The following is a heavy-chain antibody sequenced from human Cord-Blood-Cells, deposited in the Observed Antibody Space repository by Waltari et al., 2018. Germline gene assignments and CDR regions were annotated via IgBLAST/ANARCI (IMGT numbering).Heavy chain of an antibody. V-gene: IGHV4-4*07. CDR1: GGTISSYY. D-gene: IGHD3-3*01. J-gene: IGHJ3*02. CDR3: ARVVRFLEWLSSDAFDI. Sequence: QVQLQESGPGLVKPSETLSLTCTVSGGTISSYYWSWIRQPARKGLEWIGRIYTSGSTKYYPALKSRVTISVDTSKNQCSLKLSLVTAADTAVYYCARVVRFLEWLSSDAFDIWGQGTMVTVSS. CDR2: IYTSGST.